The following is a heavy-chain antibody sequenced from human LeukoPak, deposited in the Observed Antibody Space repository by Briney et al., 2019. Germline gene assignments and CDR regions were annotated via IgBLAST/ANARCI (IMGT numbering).Heavy chain of an antibody. V-gene: IGHV4-59*08. J-gene: IGHJ3*02. CDR1: GGSISSYY. CDR2: IYHSGST. CDR3: ARNTYGSGDAFDI. Sequence: SETLSLTCTVSGGSISSYYWSWIRQPPGKGLEWIGSIYHSGSTYYNPSLKSRVTISVDTSKNQFSLKLSSVTAADTAVYYCARNTYGSGDAFDIWGQGTMVTVSS. D-gene: IGHD3-10*01.